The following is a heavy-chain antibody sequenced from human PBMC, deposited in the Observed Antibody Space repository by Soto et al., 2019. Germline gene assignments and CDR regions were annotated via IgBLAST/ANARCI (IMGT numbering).Heavy chain of an antibody. Sequence: QVQLQQSGPGLVKPSQTLSLTCAISGDSVSSNSAAWNWIRQSPSRGLEWLGRTYYRSKWYNDYXVSVKSRITTNXAXSXQQVSLKLPSVTPEDTAVYYCAGESARQPLASYLDYWGQGTPVTVSS. CDR3: AGESARQPLASYLDY. CDR2: TYYRSKWYN. D-gene: IGHD6-13*01. J-gene: IGHJ4*02. CDR1: GDSVSSNSAA. V-gene: IGHV6-1*01.